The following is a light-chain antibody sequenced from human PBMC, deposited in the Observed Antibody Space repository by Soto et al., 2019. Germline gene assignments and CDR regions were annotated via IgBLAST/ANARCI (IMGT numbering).Light chain of an antibody. V-gene: IGKV3-11*01. CDR2: DAS. J-gene: IGKJ1*01. Sequence: EIVLTQSPATLSLSPGERATLSCRASQSVSSYLAWYQQKPGQAPRLLIYDASNRATGIPARFSGSGSGTDFTLTISSLGPEDFAVYYCQQRSNWPRTFGQGTKVENK. CDR1: QSVSSY. CDR3: QQRSNWPRT.